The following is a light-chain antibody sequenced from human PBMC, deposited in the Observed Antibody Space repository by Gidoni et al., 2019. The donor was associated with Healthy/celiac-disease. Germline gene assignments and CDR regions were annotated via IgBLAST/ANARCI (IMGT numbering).Light chain of an antibody. CDR3: QQRSNWGVI. CDR1: QSVSSY. J-gene: IGKJ4*01. V-gene: IGKV3-11*01. Sequence: EMVLTQSPATLSLSPGERATLSCRASQSVSSYLAWYQQNPGQAPRLLIYDASNRATGIPARFSGSGSGTDFTLTISSLEPEDFAVYYCQQRSNWGVIFGGGTKVEIK. CDR2: DAS.